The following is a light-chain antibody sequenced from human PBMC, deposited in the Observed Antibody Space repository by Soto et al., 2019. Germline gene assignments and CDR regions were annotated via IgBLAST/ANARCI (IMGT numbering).Light chain of an antibody. Sequence: QSVLTQPPSVSAAPGQKVTISCSGSSSNIGNNYVSWYQQLPGTAPKLLIYDYNKRPSGIPDRFSGSESGTSATLGITGLQTGDEADYYCGTWDSGLSTVVFGGGTQLTVL. CDR3: GTWDSGLSTVV. J-gene: IGLJ2*01. CDR1: SSNIGNNY. CDR2: DYN. V-gene: IGLV1-51*01.